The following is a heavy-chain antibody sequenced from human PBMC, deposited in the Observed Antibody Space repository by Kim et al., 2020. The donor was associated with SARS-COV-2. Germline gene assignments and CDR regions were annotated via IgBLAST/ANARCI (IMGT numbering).Heavy chain of an antibody. Sequence: SETLSLTCAVYGGSFSGYYWSWIRQPPGKGLEWIGEINHSGSTNYNPSLKSRVTISVDTSKNQFSLKLTSVTAEDTAVYYCAREYYYDSNAGYYFDYWGQGTLVSVCS. V-gene: IGHV4-34*01. CDR1: GGSFSGYY. CDR3: AREYYYDSNAGYYFDY. D-gene: IGHD3-22*01. CDR2: INHSGST. J-gene: IGHJ4*02.